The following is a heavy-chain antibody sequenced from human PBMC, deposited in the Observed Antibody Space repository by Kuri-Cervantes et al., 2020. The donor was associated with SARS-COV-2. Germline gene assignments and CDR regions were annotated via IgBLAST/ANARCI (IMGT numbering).Heavy chain of an antibody. Sequence: GESLKISCAASRFTFSSYSMNWVRQAPGKGLEWVSSISSSSSYIYYADSVKGRFTISRDNAKNSLYLQMNSLRAEDTAVYYCARVQQQLVYDAFDIWGQGTMVTVSS. J-gene: IGHJ3*02. CDR2: ISSSSSYI. CDR3: ARVQQQLVYDAFDI. D-gene: IGHD6-13*01. CDR1: RFTFSSYS. V-gene: IGHV3-21*01.